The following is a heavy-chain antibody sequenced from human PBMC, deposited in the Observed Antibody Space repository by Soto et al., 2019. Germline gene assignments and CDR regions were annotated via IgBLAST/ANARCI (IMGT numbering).Heavy chain of an antibody. CDR1: GGSVSSNSYS. CDR3: ARLNGYCVSTNCHGYYGMDV. J-gene: IGHJ6*02. Sequence: QLQLQESGPGLVKPSETLSLTCTASGGSVSSNSYSWGWIRQSPGKGLEWIGTIYSSENTYYNPSLLRRVTISVDTSKNEFSLRLSSVTAADTAVYYCARLNGYCVSTNCHGYYGMDVWGQGTTVTVSS. CDR2: IYSSENT. V-gene: IGHV4-39*01. D-gene: IGHD2-2*03.